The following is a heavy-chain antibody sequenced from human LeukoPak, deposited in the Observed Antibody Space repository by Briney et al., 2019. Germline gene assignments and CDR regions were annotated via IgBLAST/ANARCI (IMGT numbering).Heavy chain of an antibody. CDR1: GLTVSSNY. CDR3: ARGYSSSWYASLGPSGMDV. D-gene: IGHD6-13*01. J-gene: IGHJ6*02. V-gene: IGHV3-53*01. CDR2: IYSGGST. Sequence: GGSLRLSCAASGLTVSSNYMSWVRQAPGKGLEWVSVIYSGGSTYYADSVKGRFTISRDNSKNTLYLQMNSLRAEDTAVYYCARGYSSSWYASLGPSGMDVWGQGTTVTVSS.